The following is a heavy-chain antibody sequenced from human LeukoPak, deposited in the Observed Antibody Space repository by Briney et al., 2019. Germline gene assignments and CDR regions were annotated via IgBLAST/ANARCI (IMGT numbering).Heavy chain of an antibody. CDR3: ARDRSYYYGSGSLGS. J-gene: IGHJ4*02. D-gene: IGHD3-10*01. CDR1: GYTFTGYY. V-gene: IGHV1-2*02. Sequence: GPSVKVSCKASGYTFTGYYMHWVRQAPGQGLEWMGWINPNSGGTNYAQKFQGRVTMTRDTSISTAYMELSRLRSDDTAVYYCARDRSYYYGSGSLGSWGQGTLVTVSS. CDR2: INPNSGGT.